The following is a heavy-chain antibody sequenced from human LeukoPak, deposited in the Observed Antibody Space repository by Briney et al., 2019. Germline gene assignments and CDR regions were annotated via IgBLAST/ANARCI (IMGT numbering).Heavy chain of an antibody. CDR1: GGSFSGYY. D-gene: IGHD3-16*01. CDR2: INHSGST. CDR3: ARGLRSRYFDY. Sequence: SETLCLTCAVYGGSFSGYYWSWIRQPPGKGLEWIGEINHSGSTNYNPSLKSRVTISVDTSKNQFSLKLSSVTAADTAVYYCARGLRSRYFDYWGQGTLVTVSS. V-gene: IGHV4-34*01. J-gene: IGHJ4*02.